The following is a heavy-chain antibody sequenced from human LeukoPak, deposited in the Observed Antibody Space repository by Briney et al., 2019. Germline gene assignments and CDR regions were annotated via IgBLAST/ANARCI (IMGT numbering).Heavy chain of an antibody. CDR2: INPSGGST. V-gene: IGHV1-46*01. CDR1: GYTFTSYG. D-gene: IGHD5-12*01. CDR3: ARRGYDYDYYYYYYMDV. J-gene: IGHJ6*03. Sequence: ASVKVSCKASGYTFTSYGISWVRQAPGQGLEWMGIINPSGGSTSYAQKFQGRVTMTRDMSTSTVYMELSSLRSEDTAVYYCARRGYDYDYYYYYYMDVWGKGTTVTVSS.